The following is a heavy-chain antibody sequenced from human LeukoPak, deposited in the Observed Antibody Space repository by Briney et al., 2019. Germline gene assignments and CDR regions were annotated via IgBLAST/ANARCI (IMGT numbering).Heavy chain of an antibody. CDR3: ARESYSYGLDY. V-gene: IGHV3-30*19. CDR1: GFTFSSYG. Sequence: HAGGSLRLSCAASGFTFSSYGMHWVRQAPGKGLEWVAVISYDGSNKYYADSVKGRFTISRDNSKNTLYLQMNSLRAEDTAVYYCARESYSYGLDYWGQGTLVTVSS. D-gene: IGHD5-18*01. J-gene: IGHJ4*02. CDR2: ISYDGSNK.